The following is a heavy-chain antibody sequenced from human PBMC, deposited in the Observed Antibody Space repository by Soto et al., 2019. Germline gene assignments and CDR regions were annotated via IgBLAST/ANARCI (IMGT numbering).Heavy chain of an antibody. J-gene: IGHJ6*02. D-gene: IGHD6-13*01. Sequence: PGGSLRLSCAASGFTFSSYSMNWVRQAPGKGLEWVSSISSSSSYIYYADSVKGRFTISRDNAKNSLYLQMNSLRAEDTAVYYCARGSESSSWYSYYYYGMDFWGQGTTVTVSS. CDR1: GFTFSSYS. V-gene: IGHV3-21*01. CDR2: ISSSSSYI. CDR3: ARGSESSSWYSYYYYGMDF.